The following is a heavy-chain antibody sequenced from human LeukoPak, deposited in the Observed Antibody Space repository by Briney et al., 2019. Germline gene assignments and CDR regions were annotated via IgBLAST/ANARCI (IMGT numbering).Heavy chain of an antibody. CDR1: GYTFTSYY. D-gene: IGHD3-22*01. Sequence: ASVKVSCKASGYTFTSYYMHWVRQAPGQGREWMGIINPSGGSTSYAQKFQGRVTMTRDTSTSTVYMELSSLRSEDTAVYYCARDLEYYYDSSGYLDYWGQGTLVTVSS. J-gene: IGHJ4*02. V-gene: IGHV1-46*01. CDR3: ARDLEYYYDSSGYLDY. CDR2: INPSGGST.